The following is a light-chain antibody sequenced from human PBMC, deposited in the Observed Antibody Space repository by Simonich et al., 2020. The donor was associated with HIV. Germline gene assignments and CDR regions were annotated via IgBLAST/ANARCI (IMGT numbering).Light chain of an antibody. J-gene: IGKJ2*01. V-gene: IGKV2-28*01. CDR2: LGS. CDR3: MQVLQTPYT. CDR1: QSLLYSNGYNY. Sequence: DIVMTQSPLSLPVPPGEPASISCRSSQSLLYSNGYNYLDWYLQKPGQSPQLLIYLGSTRASGGPDRFSVSGSGTDFTLKISRVEAEDVGVYYCMQVLQTPYTFGQGTKLEIK.